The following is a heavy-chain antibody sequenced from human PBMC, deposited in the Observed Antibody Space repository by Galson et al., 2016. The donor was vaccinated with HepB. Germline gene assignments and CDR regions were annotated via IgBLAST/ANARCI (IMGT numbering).Heavy chain of an antibody. CDR3: ARSDLTGTTVGWFDP. V-gene: IGHV2-70*01. J-gene: IGHJ5*02. Sequence: PALVKPTQTLTLTCTFSGFSLSTSGMCVSWIRQPPGKALEWLALIDWYGDKYYSTFLKTRLTISKDTSKNQVVLTMTNMDPVATATYYCARSDLTGTTVGWFDPWGQGPRSPSPQ. D-gene: IGHD1-7*01. CDR2: IDWYGDK. CDR1: GFSLSTSGMC.